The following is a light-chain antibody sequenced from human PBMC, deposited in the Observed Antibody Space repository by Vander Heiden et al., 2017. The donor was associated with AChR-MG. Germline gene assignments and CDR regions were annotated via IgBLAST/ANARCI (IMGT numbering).Light chain of an antibody. CDR3: QTWGTGIWV. V-gene: IGLV4-69*01. Sequence: QLVLTQSPSASASLGASVKLTCTLSSGNSSYAIAWHQQQPEKRRRYLMKLNSDGSHSKGDGIPDRFSGSSSGAERYLTISSLQSEDEADYYCQTWGTGIWVFGGGTKLTVL. J-gene: IGLJ3*02. CDR1: SGNSSYA. CDR2: LNSDGSH.